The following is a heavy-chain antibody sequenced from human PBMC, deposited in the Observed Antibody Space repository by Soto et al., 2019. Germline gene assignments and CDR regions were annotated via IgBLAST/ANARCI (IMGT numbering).Heavy chain of an antibody. J-gene: IGHJ4*02. V-gene: IGHV4-34*01. Sequence: SETLSLTCAVYGGSFSGYYWSWIRQPPGKGLEWIGEINHGVSTNYNPSLKSRVTISVDTSKNQFSLKLTSVTAADTAVYYCARIYSAGDFDYWGQGTLVTVSS. CDR3: ARIYSAGDFDY. CDR2: INHGVST. CDR1: GGSFSGYY. D-gene: IGHD2-21*01.